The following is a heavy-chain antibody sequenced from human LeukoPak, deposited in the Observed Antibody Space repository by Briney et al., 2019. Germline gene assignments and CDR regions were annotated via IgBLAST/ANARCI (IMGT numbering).Heavy chain of an antibody. V-gene: IGHV3-30*19. CDR1: GFTFSSNG. J-gene: IGHJ4*02. CDR2: IWYDGSKK. Sequence: GGSLRLSCAASGFTFSSNGMHWVRQAPGKGLEWVAVIWYDGSKKYYADSVKGRFTISRDNSKNTLYLQMNSLRAEDTAVYYCARDRSYYYDSSGYFDYWGQGTLVTVSS. D-gene: IGHD3-22*01. CDR3: ARDRSYYYDSSGYFDY.